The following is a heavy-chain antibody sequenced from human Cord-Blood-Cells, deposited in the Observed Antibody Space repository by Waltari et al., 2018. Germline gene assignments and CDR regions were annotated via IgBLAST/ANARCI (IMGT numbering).Heavy chain of an antibody. V-gene: IGHV4-39*01. CDR2: IYYRGST. D-gene: IGHD1-26*01. CDR3: ARREGTAIY. J-gene: IGHJ4*02. CDR1: GGSISSSSYY. Sequence: HLQLQESGPGLVKPSETLSLTCTVSGGSISSSSYYWGWIRQPPGKGLEWIGSIYYRGSTYYNPSLKSRVTISVDTSKNQFSLKLSSVTAADTAVYYCARREGTAIYWGQGTLVTVSS.